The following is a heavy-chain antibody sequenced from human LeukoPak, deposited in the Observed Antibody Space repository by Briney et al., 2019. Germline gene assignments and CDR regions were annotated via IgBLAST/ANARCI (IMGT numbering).Heavy chain of an antibody. CDR2: ISYDGNNK. CDR3: AKTSSNGGDFDS. V-gene: IGHV3-30*18. Sequence: GKSLRLSCAASRFNFNTYGVHWVRQAPGKGLEWVALISYDGNNKYYVDSVKGRFTISRDSSKNTVYPQMNSLRVEDTGVYFCAKTSSNGGDFDSWGQGTLVTVSS. D-gene: IGHD4-11*01. J-gene: IGHJ4*02. CDR1: RFNFNTYG.